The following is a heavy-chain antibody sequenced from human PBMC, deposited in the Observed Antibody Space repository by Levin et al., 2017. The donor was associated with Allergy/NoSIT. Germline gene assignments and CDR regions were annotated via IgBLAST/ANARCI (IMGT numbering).Heavy chain of an antibody. CDR2: ISFDSVYI. CDR1: GFTFTAHG. CDR3: ARDPDAASIAARPFWFDP. V-gene: IGHV3-21*01. D-gene: IGHD6-6*01. J-gene: IGHJ5*02. Sequence: KAGGSLRLSCAASGFTFTAHGMAWVRQAPGRGLEWVSSISFDSVYIYYADSVKGRFTTSRDNAKDSLYLEMNNLTAEDTAVYFCARDPDAASIAARPFWFDPWGLGTLVTVSS.